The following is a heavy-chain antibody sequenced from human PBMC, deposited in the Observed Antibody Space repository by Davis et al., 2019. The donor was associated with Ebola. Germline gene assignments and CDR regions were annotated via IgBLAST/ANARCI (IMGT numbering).Heavy chain of an antibody. D-gene: IGHD6-13*01. CDR3: AKFWGEPHSSTWYYFHH. Sequence: PGGSLRLSCAASGFTFSSYSMNWVRQAPGKGLEWVSAISGSGGSTYYADSVKGRFTISRDNSKNTLYLQMNSLRAEDTAVYYCAKFWGEPHSSTWYYFHHWGQGTLVTVSS. V-gene: IGHV3-23*01. CDR2: ISGSGGST. CDR1: GFTFSSYS. J-gene: IGHJ4*02.